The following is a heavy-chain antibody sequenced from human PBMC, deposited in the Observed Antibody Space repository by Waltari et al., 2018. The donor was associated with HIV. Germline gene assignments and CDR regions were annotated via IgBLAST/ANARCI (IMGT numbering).Heavy chain of an antibody. Sequence: QVQLVQSGAEVKKPGSSVEVSCKASGGTFSSYAISWVRQAPGPGLEWMGGISPISGTTNYAQKFQGRVTITADESTSTANMELNSLKAEDTAVYYCARLGRSRFLEWIPFDPWGQGTLVTVSS. CDR3: ARLGRSRFLEWIPFDP. CDR2: ISPISGTT. D-gene: IGHD3-3*01. V-gene: IGHV1-69*12. CDR1: GGTFSSYA. J-gene: IGHJ5*02.